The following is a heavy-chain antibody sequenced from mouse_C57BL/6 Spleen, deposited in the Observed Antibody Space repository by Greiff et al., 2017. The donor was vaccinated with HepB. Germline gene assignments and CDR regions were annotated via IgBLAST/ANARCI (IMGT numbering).Heavy chain of an antibody. Sequence: EVQLQQSGPELVKPGASVKISCKASGYTFTDYYMNWVKQSHGKSLEWIGDINPNNGGTSYNQKFKGKATLTVDKSSSPAYMELRSLTSEDSAVYYCAGYSSYVDYAMDYWGKRTSVTVAS. D-gene: IGHD2-5*01. J-gene: IGHJ4*01. V-gene: IGHV1-26*01. CDR2: INPNNGGT. CDR1: GYTFTDYY. CDR3: AGYSSYVDYAMDY.